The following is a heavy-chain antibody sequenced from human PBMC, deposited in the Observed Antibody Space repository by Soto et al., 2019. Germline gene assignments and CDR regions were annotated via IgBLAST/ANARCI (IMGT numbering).Heavy chain of an antibody. CDR2: IYYSGST. Sequence: QLQLQESGPGLVKPSETLSLTCTVSGGSISSSSYYWGWIRQPPGKGLEWIGSIYYSGSTYYNPSLKSRVTISVDTSKNQFSLKLSSVTAADTAVYYCARLGRSGWYRLSHPHLVDYWGQGTLVTVSS. J-gene: IGHJ4*02. CDR1: GGSISSSSYY. CDR3: ARLGRSGWYRLSHPHLVDY. V-gene: IGHV4-39*01. D-gene: IGHD6-19*01.